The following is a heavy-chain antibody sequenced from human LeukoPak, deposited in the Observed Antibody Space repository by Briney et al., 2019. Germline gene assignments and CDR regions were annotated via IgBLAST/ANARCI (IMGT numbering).Heavy chain of an antibody. CDR3: ARVVVVPAARGYMDV. CDR2: IYPGDSDT. V-gene: IGHV5-51*01. Sequence: GESLKISCKGSGYSFTSYWIGWVRQMPGKGLEWMGIIYPGDSDTRYSPSFQGQVTISADKSISTAYLQWSSLKASDTAMYYCARVVVVPAARGYMDVWGKGTTVTVSS. D-gene: IGHD2-2*01. J-gene: IGHJ6*03. CDR1: GYSFTSYW.